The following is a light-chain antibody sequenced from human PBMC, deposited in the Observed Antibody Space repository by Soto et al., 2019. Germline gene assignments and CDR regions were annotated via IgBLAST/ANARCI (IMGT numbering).Light chain of an antibody. CDR2: GNN. CDR3: QSYDSSLSGFWV. V-gene: IGLV1-40*01. CDR1: SSNIGAGYD. J-gene: IGLJ3*02. Sequence: QSVLTQPPSVSGAPGQRVTISCTGSSSNIGAGYDVHWYQQFSGTSPKLLIYGNNNRPSGVPDRFSGSKSGTSAFLAITGLQAEDEADYYCQSYDSSLSGFWVFGGGTKLTVL.